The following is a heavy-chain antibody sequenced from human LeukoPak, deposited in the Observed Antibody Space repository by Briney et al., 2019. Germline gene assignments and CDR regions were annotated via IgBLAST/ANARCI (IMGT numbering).Heavy chain of an antibody. D-gene: IGHD3-10*01. J-gene: IGHJ6*02. V-gene: IGHV4-59*01. CDR3: ALWFGSRYGMDV. CDR1: GGSISSYY. Sequence: SETLSLTCTVPGGSISSYYWSWIRQPPGKGLEWIGYIYYSGSTNYNPSLKSRVTISVDTSKNQFSLKLSSVTAADTAVYYCALWFGSRYGMDVWGQGTTVTVSS. CDR2: IYYSGST.